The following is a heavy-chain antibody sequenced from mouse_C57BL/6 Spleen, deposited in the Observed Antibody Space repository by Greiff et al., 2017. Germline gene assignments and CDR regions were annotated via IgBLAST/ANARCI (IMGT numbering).Heavy chain of an antibody. J-gene: IGHJ3*01. CDR2: IWTGGGT. V-gene: IGHV2-9-1*01. CDR3: ARNSIYDEGFAY. CDR1: GFSLTSYA. Sequence: VKLMESGPGLVAPSQSLSITCTVSGFSLTSYAISWVRQPPGKGLEWLGVIWTGGGTNYNSALKSRLSISKDNSKSQVFLKMNSLQTEDTARYYCARNSIYDEGFAYWGQGTLVTVSA. D-gene: IGHD2-3*01.